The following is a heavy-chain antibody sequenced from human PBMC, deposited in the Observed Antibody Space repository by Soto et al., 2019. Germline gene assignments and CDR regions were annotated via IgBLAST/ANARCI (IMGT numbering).Heavy chain of an antibody. CDR1: GFTFSSYG. J-gene: IGHJ6*02. CDR2: IWYDGSNK. Sequence: GGSLRLSCAASGFTFSSYGMHWVRQAPGKGLEWVAVIWYDGSNKYYADSVKGRFTISRDNSKNTLYLQMNSLRAEDTAVYYCARDLENFAVAGTEYYYYGMDVWGQGTTVTVS. CDR3: ARDLENFAVAGTEYYYYGMDV. V-gene: IGHV3-33*01. D-gene: IGHD6-19*01.